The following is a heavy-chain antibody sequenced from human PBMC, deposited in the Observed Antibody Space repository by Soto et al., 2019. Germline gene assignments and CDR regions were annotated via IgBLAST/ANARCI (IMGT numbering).Heavy chain of an antibody. D-gene: IGHD6-6*01. V-gene: IGHV4-31*03. J-gene: IGHJ4*02. Sequence: SETLSLTCIVSGGSISSGGYYWSWIRQHPGKGLERIGYIYYSGSTYYNPSLKRRVTISVDTSKNQFSLKVNSVTAADTAVYFCARSSMATLSYQGLDYWGQGILVTVSS. CDR2: IYYSGST. CDR1: GGSISSGGYY. CDR3: ARSSMATLSYQGLDY.